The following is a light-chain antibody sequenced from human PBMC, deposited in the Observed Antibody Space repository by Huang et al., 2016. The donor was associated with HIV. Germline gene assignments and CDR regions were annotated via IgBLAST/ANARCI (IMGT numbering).Light chain of an antibody. CDR3: VQSTHWPVT. V-gene: IGKV2-30*02. J-gene: IGKJ4*01. Sequence: DVVMTQSPLSLPVTLGQPASISCRSSQSLLHSDGNTYLIWLQQRPGHSPRRLIYKVSNRDSGVPDRFSGSGSSSDFTLRISRVEPEEVRGYYCVQSTHWPVTFGGGTKVEIK. CDR2: KVS. CDR1: QSLLHSDGNTY.